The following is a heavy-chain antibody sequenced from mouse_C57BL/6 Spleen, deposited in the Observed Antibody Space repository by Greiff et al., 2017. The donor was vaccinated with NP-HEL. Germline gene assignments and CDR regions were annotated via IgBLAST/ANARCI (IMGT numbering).Heavy chain of an antibody. D-gene: IGHD2-4*01. J-gene: IGHJ4*01. CDR3: AKLITTGGYYAMDY. CDR1: GFSLTSYG. Sequence: VKLMESGPGLVQPSQSLSITCTVSGFSLTSYGVHWVRQSPGKGLEWLGVIWRGGSTDYNAAFMSRLSITKDNSKSQVFFKMNSLQADDTAIYYCAKLITTGGYYAMDYWGQGTSVTVSS. V-gene: IGHV2-5*01. CDR2: IWRGGST.